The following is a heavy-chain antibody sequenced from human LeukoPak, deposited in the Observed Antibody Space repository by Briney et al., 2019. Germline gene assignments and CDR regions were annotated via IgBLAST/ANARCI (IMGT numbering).Heavy chain of an antibody. V-gene: IGHV1-69*05. J-gene: IGHJ4*02. CDR1: GGTFSSYA. CDR3: ARASVEQQLSYFDY. D-gene: IGHD6-13*01. CDR2: IIPIFGTA. Sequence: GASVKVSCKASGGTFSSYAISWVRQAPGQGLEWMGRIIPIFGTANYAQKFQGRVTITTDESTSTAYMELSSLRSEDTAAYYCARASVEQQLSYFDYWGQGTLVTVSS.